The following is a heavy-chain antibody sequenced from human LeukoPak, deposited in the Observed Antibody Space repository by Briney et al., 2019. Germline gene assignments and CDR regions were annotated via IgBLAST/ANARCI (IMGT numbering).Heavy chain of an antibody. CDR1: GYSLTNLF. CDR2: FNPEDGET. CDR3: ARLCSIRWCLHDWFDP. V-gene: IGHV1-24*01. J-gene: IGHJ5*02. Sequence: ASVRVSCKISGYSLTNLFIHWVRQAPEKGLEWMGGFNPEDGETIYAQRFQGRVTMNEDTLADTAYMELSGLRSGDTAVYYCARLCSIRWCLHDWFDPWGQGTLVTVSS. D-gene: IGHD2-21*01.